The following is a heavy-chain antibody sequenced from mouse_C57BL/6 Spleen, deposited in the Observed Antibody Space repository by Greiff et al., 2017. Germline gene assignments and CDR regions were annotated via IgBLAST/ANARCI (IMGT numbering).Heavy chain of an antibody. CDR2: ISYDGST. D-gene: IGHD2-1*01. CDR3: ARWDGTLDY. V-gene: IGHV3-6*01. J-gene: IGHJ2*01. Sequence: EVQRVESGPGLVKPSQSLSLTCSVTGYSITSGYYWNWIRQFPGHKLEWMGYISYDGSTNYNPSLTNRSSITRDTSKNQFFLKLNSVTTEDTATYDCARWDGTLDYWGQGTTLTVSS. CDR1: GYSITSGYY.